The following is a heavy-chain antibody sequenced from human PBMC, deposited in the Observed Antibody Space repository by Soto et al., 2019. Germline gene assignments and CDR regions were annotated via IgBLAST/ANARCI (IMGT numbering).Heavy chain of an antibody. CDR3: ARDDSSSLEEPCDY. Sequence: QVQLVQSGAEVKKPGASVKVSCKPSGYTFTNYGINWVRQARGQGLEWMGWISTYNGNTHYAQNLQGRVIMTTDTSTSTAYMELRSLRSDDTAVYYGARDDSSSLEEPCDYWGPGTLVTVSS. J-gene: IGHJ4*02. CDR2: ISTYNGNT. V-gene: IGHV1-18*01. CDR1: GYTFTNYG. D-gene: IGHD6-13*01.